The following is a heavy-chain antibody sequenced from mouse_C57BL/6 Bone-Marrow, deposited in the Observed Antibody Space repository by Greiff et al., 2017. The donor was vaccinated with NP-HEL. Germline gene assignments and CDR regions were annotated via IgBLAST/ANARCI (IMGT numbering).Heavy chain of an antibody. CDR1: GFTFSDYG. J-gene: IGHJ2*01. D-gene: IGHD2-5*01. CDR3: ARQDYSNLYYFDY. CDR2: ISSGSSTI. V-gene: IGHV5-17*01. Sequence: EVKVVESGGGLVKPGGSLKLSCAASGFTFSDYGMHWVRQAPEKGLEWVAYISSGSSTIYYADTVKGRFTISRDNAKNTLFLQMTSLRSEDTAMYYCARQDYSNLYYFDYWGQGTTLTVSS.